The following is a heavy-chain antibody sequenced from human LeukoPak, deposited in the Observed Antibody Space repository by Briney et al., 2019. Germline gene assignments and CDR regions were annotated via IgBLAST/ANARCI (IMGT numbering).Heavy chain of an antibody. CDR3: AKDSYYYGSGNENWFDP. J-gene: IGHJ5*02. D-gene: IGHD3-10*01. CDR1: GFTFSSYG. Sequence: GGSLRLSSAASGFTFSSYGMHWARQAPGKGLEWVAFIRYDGSNKYYADSVKGRFTISRDNSKNTLYLQMNSLRAEDTAVYYCAKDSYYYGSGNENWFDPWGQGTLVTVSS. V-gene: IGHV3-30*02. CDR2: IRYDGSNK.